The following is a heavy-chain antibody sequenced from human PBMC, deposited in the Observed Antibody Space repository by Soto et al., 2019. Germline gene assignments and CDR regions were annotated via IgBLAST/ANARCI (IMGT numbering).Heavy chain of an antibody. CDR1: GFTFDDYG. CDR3: AREEEYYYGSGSYYYFDY. Sequence: ETGGGVVRPGGSLRLSCAASGFTFDDYGMSWVRQAPGKGLEWVSGINWNGGSTGYADSVKGRFTISRDNAKNSLYLQMNSLRAEDTALYYCAREEEYYYGSGSYYYFDYWGQGTLVTVSS. J-gene: IGHJ4*02. CDR2: INWNGGST. V-gene: IGHV3-20*04. D-gene: IGHD3-10*01.